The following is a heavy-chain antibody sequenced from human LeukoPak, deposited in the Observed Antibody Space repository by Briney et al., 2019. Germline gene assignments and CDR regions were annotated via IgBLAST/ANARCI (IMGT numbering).Heavy chain of an antibody. CDR3: ARARRGSFDY. CDR2: IYSGGST. Sequence: PGGSLRLSGAASGFTVSSNYMSWVRQAPGKGLEWVSVIYSGGSTYYADSVKGRFTISRDNSKNTLYLQMNSLRAEDTAVYYCARARRGSFDYWGQGTLVTVSS. D-gene: IGHD3-16*01. CDR1: GFTVSSNY. J-gene: IGHJ4*02. V-gene: IGHV3-53*01.